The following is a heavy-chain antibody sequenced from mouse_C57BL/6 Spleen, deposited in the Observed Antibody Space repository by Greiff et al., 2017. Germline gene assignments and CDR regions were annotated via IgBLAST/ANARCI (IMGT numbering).Heavy chain of an antibody. D-gene: IGHD2-4*01. Sequence: EVKLVESGGGLVKPGGSLKLSCAASGFTFSDYGMHWVRQAPEKGLEWVAYISSGSSTIYYADTVQGRYTISRDTAKNTLYLQMTSLRSEDTAMYYCARGGYDYEVPLSFDVWGTGTTVTVSS. CDR3: ARGGYDYEVPLSFDV. V-gene: IGHV5-17*01. J-gene: IGHJ1*03. CDR2: ISSGSSTI. CDR1: GFTFSDYG.